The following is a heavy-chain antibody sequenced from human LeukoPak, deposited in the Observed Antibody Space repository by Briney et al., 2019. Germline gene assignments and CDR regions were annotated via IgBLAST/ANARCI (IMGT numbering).Heavy chain of an antibody. CDR3: ARRSAARYGFDY. J-gene: IGHJ4*02. V-gene: IGHV3-74*01. Sequence: GGSLRLSCAASGFTFSSYWMYWVRQVPGKGLVCISRIKTDGSTTDYADSVKGRFTISRDNAKNTLYLQMNSLRVEDTAVYYCARRSAARYGFDYWGQGTPVSVSS. CDR1: GFTFSSYW. D-gene: IGHD6-6*01. CDR2: IKTDGSTT.